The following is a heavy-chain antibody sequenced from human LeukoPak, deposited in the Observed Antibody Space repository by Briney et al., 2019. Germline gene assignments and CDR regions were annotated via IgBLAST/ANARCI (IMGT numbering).Heavy chain of an antibody. D-gene: IGHD3-3*01. Sequence: GGSLRLSCAASGFTVSSNYMSWVRQAPGKGLEWVSVIYSGGSTYYADSVKGRFIISRDNSKNTLYLQMNSLRAEDTAVYYCASHDFWSGSSYGMDVWGQGTTVTVSS. CDR2: IYSGGST. J-gene: IGHJ6*02. V-gene: IGHV3-53*01. CDR3: ASHDFWSGSSYGMDV. CDR1: GFTVSSNY.